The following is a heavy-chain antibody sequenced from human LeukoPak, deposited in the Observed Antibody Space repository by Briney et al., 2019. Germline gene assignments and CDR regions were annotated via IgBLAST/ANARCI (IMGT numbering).Heavy chain of an antibody. Sequence: ASVKVSCKDSGYTFTAFYMEWVRQAPGQGLEWMGWMDPNTGDTYYAQKFQGRVTMARDTSTSTAYLELSRLRTDDPAMYYCARSSIDNDILLGFLIYWGQGTLVTVSS. V-gene: IGHV1-2*02. J-gene: IGHJ4*02. CDR1: GYTFTAFY. CDR2: MDPNTGDT. D-gene: IGHD3-9*01. CDR3: ARSSIDNDILLGFLIY.